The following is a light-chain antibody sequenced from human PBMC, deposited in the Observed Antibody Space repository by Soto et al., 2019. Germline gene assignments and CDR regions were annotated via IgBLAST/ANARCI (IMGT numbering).Light chain of an antibody. CDR1: QSISSY. J-gene: IGKJ1*01. V-gene: IGKV1-5*01. CDR2: DAS. Sequence: DLQMTQSPSSLSASLGDVVTIACRASQSISSYLNWYQQKPGKAPKLLIYDASSLKSGVPSRFSGSGSGTEFTLTISSLQPDDFATYCCQQYNSYRTFGQGTKVDIK. CDR3: QQYNSYRT.